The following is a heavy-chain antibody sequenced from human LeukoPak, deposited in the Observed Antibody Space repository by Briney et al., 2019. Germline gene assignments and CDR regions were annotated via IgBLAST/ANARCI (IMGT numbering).Heavy chain of an antibody. V-gene: IGHV1-2*02. CDR1: GYTLTELS. J-gene: IGHJ4*02. D-gene: IGHD1-26*01. CDR3: ARDSNRNGSYSLDW. CDR2: INPNSGGT. Sequence: ASVKVSCKVSGYTLTELSMHWVRQAPGQGLEWMGWINPNSGGTNYAQKFQGRVTMTRDTSISTAYMELSRLRSDDTAVYYCARDSNRNGSYSLDWWGQGTLVTVSS.